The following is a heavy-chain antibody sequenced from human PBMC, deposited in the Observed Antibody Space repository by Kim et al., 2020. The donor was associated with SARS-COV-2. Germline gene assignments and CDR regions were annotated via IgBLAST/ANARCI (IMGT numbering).Heavy chain of an antibody. CDR2: IYYSGST. Sequence: SETLSLTCTVSGGSISSSSYYWGWIRQPPGKGLEWIGSIYYSGSTYYNPSLKSRVTISVDTSKNQFSLKLSSVTAADTAVYYCARLVGEQWLVGDWFDPWGQGTLVTVSS. CDR1: GGSISSSSYY. D-gene: IGHD6-19*01. J-gene: IGHJ5*02. V-gene: IGHV4-39*01. CDR3: ARLVGEQWLVGDWFDP.